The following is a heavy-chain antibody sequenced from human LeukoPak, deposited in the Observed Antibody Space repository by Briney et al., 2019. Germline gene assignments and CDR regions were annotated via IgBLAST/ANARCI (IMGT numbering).Heavy chain of an antibody. CDR2: ISGGSENT. V-gene: IGHV3-23*01. Sequence: GGSLRLSCAASGFTFSSFAMSWVRRAPGKGLDWVSSISGGSENTYYADFVKGRFTISRDNSKNTLDLHLNSLTADDTAVYYCANMQLVKGVFEIWGQGTRVTVSS. CDR1: GFTFSSFA. CDR3: ANMQLVKGVFEI. D-gene: IGHD6-13*01. J-gene: IGHJ3*02.